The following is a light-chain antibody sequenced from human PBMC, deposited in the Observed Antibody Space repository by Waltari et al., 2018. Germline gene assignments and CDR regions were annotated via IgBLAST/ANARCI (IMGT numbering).Light chain of an antibody. CDR2: GAS. J-gene: IGKJ1*01. CDR1: QSVRSN. Sequence: EIVMTQSPATLSVSPGERATLSCRASQSVRSNFAWYQQKPGQAPRLLIYGASTRATGIPARFSGSGSGTEFTLTISSLQSEDFAVYYCQQYNNLWTFGQGTKVEIK. CDR3: QQYNNLWT. V-gene: IGKV3-15*01.